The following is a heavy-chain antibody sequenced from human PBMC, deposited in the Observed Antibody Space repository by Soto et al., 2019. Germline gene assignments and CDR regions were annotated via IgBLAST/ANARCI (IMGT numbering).Heavy chain of an antibody. J-gene: IGHJ5*02. CDR1: GYTFTSYA. D-gene: IGHD6-13*01. CDR3: ERVSVAAAGNWFDP. V-gene: IGHV1-3*01. Sequence: QVQLVQSGAEVKKPGASVKVSCKASGYTFTSYAMHWVRQAPGQRLEWMGWINAGNGNTKYSQKFQGRVTITRNTPASTAYMELSSLRSEDTAVYYCERVSVAAAGNWFDPWGQGTLVTVSS. CDR2: INAGNGNT.